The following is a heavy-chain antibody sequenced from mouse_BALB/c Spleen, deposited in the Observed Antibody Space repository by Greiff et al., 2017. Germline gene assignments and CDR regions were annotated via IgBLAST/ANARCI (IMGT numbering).Heavy chain of an antibody. J-gene: IGHJ3*01. Sequence: QVQLKQSGAELVKPGASVKLSCKASGYTFTEYIIHWVKQRSGQGLEWIGWFYPGSGSIKYNEKFKDKATLTADKSSSTVYMELSRLTSEDSAVYVCARHAESPFTTATAWFAYWGQGTLVTVSA. V-gene: IGHV1-62-2*01. CDR3: ARHAESPFTTATAWFAY. D-gene: IGHD1-2*01. CDR2: FYPGSGSI. CDR1: GYTFTEYI.